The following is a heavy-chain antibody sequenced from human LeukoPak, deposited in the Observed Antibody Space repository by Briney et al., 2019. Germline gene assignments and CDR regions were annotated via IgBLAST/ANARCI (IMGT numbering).Heavy chain of an antibody. V-gene: IGHV3-23*01. CDR2: ISGSGGST. CDR3: AKLDYGDYHYEPFDY. CDR1: GFTFSSYS. J-gene: IGHJ4*02. Sequence: PGESLRLSCAASGFTFSSYSMNWVRQAPGKGLEWVSAISGSGGSTYYADSVKGRFTISRDNSKNTLYLQMNSLRAEDTAVYYCAKLDYGDYHYEPFDYWGQGTLVTVSS. D-gene: IGHD4-17*01.